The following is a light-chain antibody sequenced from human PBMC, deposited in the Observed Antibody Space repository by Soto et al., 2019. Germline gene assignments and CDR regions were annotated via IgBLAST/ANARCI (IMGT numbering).Light chain of an antibody. CDR1: SSDVGTYDY. V-gene: IGLV2-8*01. Sequence: QSVLTQPPSASGSPGQSVTFSCTGTSSDVGTYDYVSWYQQYPGKAPKLLIYGVTRRPSGAPDRFSGSKSGNTAALTVSGLQAEDEAYYYCSSYAGRSMYVFGTGTKVTVL. CDR2: GVT. CDR3: SSYAGRSMYV. J-gene: IGLJ1*01.